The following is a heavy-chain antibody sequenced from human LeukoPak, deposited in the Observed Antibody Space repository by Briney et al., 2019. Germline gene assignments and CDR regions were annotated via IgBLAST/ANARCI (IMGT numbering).Heavy chain of an antibody. D-gene: IGHD3-10*01. CDR2: ISWNSGSI. V-gene: IGHV3-9*01. CDR3: AKDTIGGYGMDV. J-gene: IGHJ6*02. Sequence: GGSLRLSCAASGFTFDDYAMHWVRQAPGKGLEWVSGISWNSGSIGYADSVKGRFTISRDNAKNSLYLQMNSLRAEDTALYYCAKDTIGGYGMDVWGQGTTVTVSS. CDR1: GFTFDDYA.